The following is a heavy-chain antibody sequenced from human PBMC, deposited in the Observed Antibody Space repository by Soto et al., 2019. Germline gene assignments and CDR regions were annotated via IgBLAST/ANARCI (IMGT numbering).Heavy chain of an antibody. J-gene: IGHJ6*02. CDR3: ARLSGSYDFWSGYYYYYYGMDV. CDR2: IDPSDSYT. Sequence: GESLKISCKASGYTFTNNWIGWVRQMPGKGLEWMGRIDPSDSYTNYSPSFQGHVTISADKSISTAYLQWSSLKASDTAMYYCARLSGSYDFWSGYYYYYYGMDVWGQGTTVTVSS. V-gene: IGHV5-10-1*01. CDR1: GYTFTNNW. D-gene: IGHD3-3*01.